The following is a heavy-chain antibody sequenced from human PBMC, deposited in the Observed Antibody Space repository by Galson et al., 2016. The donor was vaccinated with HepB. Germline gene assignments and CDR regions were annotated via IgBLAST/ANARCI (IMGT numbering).Heavy chain of an antibody. CDR1: GYTFTSSF. CDR2: INPSGGGT. Sequence: SVKVSCKASGYTFTSSFMHWVRQAPGQGLEWMGIINPSGGGTTYAQKFQGRVTMTRDTSTSTVYMELSSLRSDDTAVYYCASSSDYFGAGDYWGQGTLVTVSS. J-gene: IGHJ4*02. D-gene: IGHD3-22*01. V-gene: IGHV1-46*01. CDR3: ASSSDYFGAGDY.